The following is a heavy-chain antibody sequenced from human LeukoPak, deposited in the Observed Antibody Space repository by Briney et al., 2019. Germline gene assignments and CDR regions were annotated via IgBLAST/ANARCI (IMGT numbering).Heavy chain of an antibody. CDR1: GGSISSYY. CDR2: IYYSGST. Sequence: PSATLSLTCTVSGGSISSYYWSWIRQPPGKGLEWIGYIYYSGSTNYNPSLKSRVTISVDTSKNQFSLKLSSVTAADTAVYYCARDTRQWLAGYYYYGMDVWGQGTTVTVSS. D-gene: IGHD6-19*01. V-gene: IGHV4-59*01. J-gene: IGHJ6*02. CDR3: ARDTRQWLAGYYYYGMDV.